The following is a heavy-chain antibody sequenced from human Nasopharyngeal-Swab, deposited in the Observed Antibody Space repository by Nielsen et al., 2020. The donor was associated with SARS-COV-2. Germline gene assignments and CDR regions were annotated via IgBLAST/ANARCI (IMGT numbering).Heavy chain of an antibody. Sequence: SETLSLTCTVSGDSIAYSTFYWGWIRQPPGKGLEWIGNINYNGNTYQNPSLKSRITISVDKSKNQFSLQLSSVTAADTAVYYCVRSSSWYYFDYWAQGTQVTVSS. CDR1: GDSIAYSTFY. J-gene: IGHJ4*02. CDR2: INYNGNT. V-gene: IGHV4-39*01. D-gene: IGHD6-13*01. CDR3: VRSSSWYYFDY.